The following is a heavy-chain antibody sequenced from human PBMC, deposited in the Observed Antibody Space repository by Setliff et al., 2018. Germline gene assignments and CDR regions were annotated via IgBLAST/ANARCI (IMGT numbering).Heavy chain of an antibody. CDR2: INQDGSAK. Sequence: GGSLRLSCAASGFTFSSLWMSWVRQAPGKGPEWVANINQDGSAKFYVDSVKGRFTISRDNAKNSLYLQMSSLRTDDTSLYYCARDGVFYAMDVWGHGTTVTVSS. D-gene: IGHD3-10*01. CDR1: GFTFSSLW. J-gene: IGHJ6*02. CDR3: ARDGVFYAMDV. V-gene: IGHV3-7*03.